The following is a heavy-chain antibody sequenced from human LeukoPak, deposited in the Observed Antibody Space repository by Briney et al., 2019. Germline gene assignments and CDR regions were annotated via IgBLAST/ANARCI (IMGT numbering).Heavy chain of an antibody. D-gene: IGHD3-9*01. CDR1: GYSFTSYW. CDR2: IYPGDSDT. CDR3: ARQGDDILTGSISGMDV. V-gene: IGHV5-51*01. J-gene: IGHJ6*02. Sequence: GESLKISCKGSGYSFTSYWIGWVRQMPGKGLEWMGIIYPGDSDTRYSPSFQGQVTISADKSISTAYLQWSSLKASDTAMYYCARQGDDILTGSISGMDVWGQGTTVTVSS.